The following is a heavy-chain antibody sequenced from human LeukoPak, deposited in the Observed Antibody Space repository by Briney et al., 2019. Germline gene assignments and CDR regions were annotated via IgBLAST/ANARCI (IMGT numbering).Heavy chain of an antibody. V-gene: IGHV3-53*01. CDR1: GFTVSSYA. Sequence: GGSLRLSCAASGFTVSSYAMSWVRQAPGKGPEWVSVIYSGGSTYYADSVKGRFTISRDNSKNTLYLQMNSLRAADTAVYYCARGSRPRMDVWGQGTTVTVSS. CDR3: ARGSRPRMDV. CDR2: IYSGGST. D-gene: IGHD6-13*01. J-gene: IGHJ6*02.